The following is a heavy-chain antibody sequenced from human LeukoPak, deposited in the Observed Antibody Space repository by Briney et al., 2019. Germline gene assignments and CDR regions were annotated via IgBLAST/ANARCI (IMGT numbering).Heavy chain of an antibody. V-gene: IGHV1-2*02. CDR2: INPNSGDT. J-gene: IGHJ1*01. D-gene: IGHD7-27*01. Sequence: ASVKVSCKASGYTFTSYGISWVRQAPGQGLEWMGWINPNSGDTNYAQKFQGRVTMTRDTSISTAYMELSRLRSEDTAVYYCARDHDLTGTYEYLKYWGQGTLVAVSS. CDR3: ARDHDLTGTYEYLKY. CDR1: GYTFTSYG.